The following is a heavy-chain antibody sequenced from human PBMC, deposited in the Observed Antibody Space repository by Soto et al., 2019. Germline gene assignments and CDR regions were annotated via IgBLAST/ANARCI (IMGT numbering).Heavy chain of an antibody. J-gene: IGHJ4*02. Sequence: PGGSLRLSCAASGFTFSSYAMSWVRQAPGKGLEWVSAISGSGGSTYYADSVKGRFTISRDNSKNTLYLQMNSLRAEDTAVYYCAKDGGALYFYDSSGYPDLEFDYWGTGTRVSVSS. D-gene: IGHD3-22*01. V-gene: IGHV3-23*01. CDR2: ISGSGGST. CDR3: AKDGGALYFYDSSGYPDLEFDY. CDR1: GFTFSSYA.